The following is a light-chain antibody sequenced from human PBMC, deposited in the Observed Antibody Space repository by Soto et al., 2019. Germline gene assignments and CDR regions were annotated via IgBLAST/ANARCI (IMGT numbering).Light chain of an antibody. CDR2: EVN. CDR3: SSYAGSSNV. Sequence: QSALTQPASVSGSPGQSVTISCTGTSSDVGGYNYVSWYQQHPGTAPKLIIYEVNKRPSGVPDRFSGSKSGNTASLTVSGLQAEDEADYYCSSYAGSSNVFGTGTKVTVL. CDR1: SSDVGGYNY. J-gene: IGLJ1*01. V-gene: IGLV2-8*01.